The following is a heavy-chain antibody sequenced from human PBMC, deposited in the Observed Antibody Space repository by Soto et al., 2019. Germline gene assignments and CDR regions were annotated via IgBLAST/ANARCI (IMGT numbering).Heavy chain of an antibody. D-gene: IGHD1-26*01. J-gene: IGHJ6*03. CDR1: GGSISSGGYY. CDR2: IYYSGST. Sequence: SETLSLTCTVSGGSISSGGYYWSWIRQHPGKGLEWIGYIYYSGSTYYNPSLKSRVTISVDTSKNQFSLKLSSVTAADTAVYYCARGSGAVYYYMDVWGKGTTVTVSS. V-gene: IGHV4-31*03. CDR3: ARGSGAVYYYMDV.